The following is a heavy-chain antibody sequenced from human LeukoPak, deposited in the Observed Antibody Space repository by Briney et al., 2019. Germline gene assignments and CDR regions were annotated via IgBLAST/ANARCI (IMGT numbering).Heavy chain of an antibody. CDR1: GYTFTGYY. D-gene: IGHD2-2*01. V-gene: IGHV1-2*02. Sequence: VASVKVSCKASGYTFTGYYTHWVRQAPGQGLEWMGWINPNSGGTNYAQKFQGRVTMTRDTSISTAYMELSRLRSDDTAVYYCARDWKVPYGHRGVLNWFDPWGQGTLVTVSS. CDR3: ARDWKVPYGHRGVLNWFDP. CDR2: INPNSGGT. J-gene: IGHJ5*02.